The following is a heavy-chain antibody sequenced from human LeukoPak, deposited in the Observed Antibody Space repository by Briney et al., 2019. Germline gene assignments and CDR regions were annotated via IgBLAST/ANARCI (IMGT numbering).Heavy chain of an antibody. CDR2: ILYDGSNE. D-gene: IGHD2-15*01. CDR3: ARGSVAADTSRHYYYYMDV. CDR1: RFIFSDYA. V-gene: IGHV3-30*04. J-gene: IGHJ6*03. Sequence: GGSLRLSCAASRFIFSDYAMHWVRQAPGKGLEEVALILYDGSNEYYTDSVKGRFTISRDNAKNTLDLEMNSLRTDDTAVYYCARGSVAADTSRHYYYYMDVWGKGTTVTVSS.